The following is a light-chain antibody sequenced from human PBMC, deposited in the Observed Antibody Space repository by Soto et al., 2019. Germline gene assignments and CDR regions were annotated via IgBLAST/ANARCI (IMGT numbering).Light chain of an antibody. J-gene: IGKJ1*01. V-gene: IGKV3-11*01. Sequence: EIVLTQSPATLSLSPGERATLSCKASQSVSSYLAWYQQKPGQAPGLLIYDASNRATGIPARFSGSGPGTDFTLTISSLEPEDFAVYYCQQRSNWPPTFGQGTKV. CDR2: DAS. CDR1: QSVSSY. CDR3: QQRSNWPPT.